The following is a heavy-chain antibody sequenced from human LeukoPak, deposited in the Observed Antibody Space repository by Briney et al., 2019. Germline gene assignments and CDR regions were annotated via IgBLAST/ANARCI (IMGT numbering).Heavy chain of an antibody. J-gene: IGHJ4*02. D-gene: IGHD2/OR15-2a*01. CDR2: LSGGST. CDR1: GFTFTSYA. Sequence: GGSLRLSCAASGFTFTSYAMTWVRQAPGKGLEWVSTLSGGSTYYADSVKGRFTISRDNSKNTLYLQMNSLRAEDTAVYYCAKDRSGIVGSDYWGQGTLVTVSS. V-gene: IGHV3-23*01. CDR3: AKDRSGIVGSDY.